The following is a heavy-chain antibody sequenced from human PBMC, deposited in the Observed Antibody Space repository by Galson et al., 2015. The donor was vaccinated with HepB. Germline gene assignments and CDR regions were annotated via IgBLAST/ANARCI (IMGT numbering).Heavy chain of an antibody. D-gene: IGHD4-17*01. Sequence: SLRLSCAASGFTFDSHNMHWVRQAPGKGLEWVSSITSSSTYMFYADSVKGRSTISRDSAKSSLYLHIDSLGAEDTAIYYCARAPYGDPYYFDYWGQGTLVTVSS. CDR1: GFTFDSHN. J-gene: IGHJ4*02. CDR2: ITSSSTYM. CDR3: ARAPYGDPYYFDY. V-gene: IGHV3-21*01.